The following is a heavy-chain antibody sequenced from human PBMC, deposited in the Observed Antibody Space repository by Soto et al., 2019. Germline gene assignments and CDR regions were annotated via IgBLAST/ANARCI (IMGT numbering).Heavy chain of an antibody. CDR2: IYYSGTT. CDR1: GGSISSYY. J-gene: IGHJ5*02. CDR3: ARGSLATAGNLFVP. D-gene: IGHD6-13*01. Sequence: PSETLSLTCTVSGGSISSYYWSWIRQPPGKGLEWIGYIYYSGTTNYNPSLKSRVTISLDTSKNQFSLKLSSVTAADTAVYYCARGSLATAGNLFVPWGQGTLVIVSS. V-gene: IGHV4-59*01.